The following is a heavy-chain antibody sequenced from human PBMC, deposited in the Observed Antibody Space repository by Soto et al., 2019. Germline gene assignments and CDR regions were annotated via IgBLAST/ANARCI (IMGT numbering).Heavy chain of an antibody. CDR3: AKDHNTRFLEWPGPYYYYYGMDV. Sequence: LRLSCAASGFTFSSYAISWVRQSPGKGLEWVAAISGSGGSTYYADSVKGRFTISRDNSKNTLYLQMNSLRAEDTAVYYCAKDHNTRFLEWPGPYYYYYGMDVWGQGTTVTVSS. D-gene: IGHD3-3*01. CDR1: GFTFSSYA. CDR2: ISGSGGST. J-gene: IGHJ6*02. V-gene: IGHV3-23*01.